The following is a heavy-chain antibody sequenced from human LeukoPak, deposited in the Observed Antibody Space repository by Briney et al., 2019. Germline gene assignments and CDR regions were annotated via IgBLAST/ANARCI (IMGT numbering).Heavy chain of an antibody. CDR2: ISSSSSTI. CDR1: GFTFSSYS. D-gene: IGHD3-3*01. V-gene: IGHV3-48*01. Sequence: GGSLRLSCAASGFTFSSYSMNWVRQAPGKGLEWVSYISSSSSTIYYADSVKGRFTISRDNAKNSLYLQMNSLRAEDTAVYYCARTRGGFWSGEIDYWGQGTLVTVSS. CDR3: ARTRGGFWSGEIDY. J-gene: IGHJ4*02.